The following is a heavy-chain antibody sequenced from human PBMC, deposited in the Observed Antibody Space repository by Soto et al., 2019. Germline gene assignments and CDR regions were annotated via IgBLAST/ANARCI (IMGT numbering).Heavy chain of an antibody. V-gene: IGHV4-39*01. Sequence: SETLSLTCTVSRDSISSSSYYWGWIRQPPGKGLEWIGSIYYTGITYYNPSLKSRVTISVDTSKNQFSLKLTSVTAADTAVYYCARHRVAALHIHYWCPGTLVTVSS. CDR1: RDSISSSSYY. D-gene: IGHD6-25*01. CDR3: ARHRVAALHIHY. CDR2: IYYTGIT. J-gene: IGHJ4*02.